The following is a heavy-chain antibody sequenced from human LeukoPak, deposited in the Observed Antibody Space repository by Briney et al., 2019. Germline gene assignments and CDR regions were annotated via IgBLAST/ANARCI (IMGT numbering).Heavy chain of an antibody. CDR3: VRDRGYSNFDY. Sequence: GGSLILSGAASGFTCSNYWRSWVRQAPGKGLESVEHMEEDGGELTCVDAGTGRFTIARDNARGSLYLQMNSLRDEDTAVYYCVRDRGYSNFDYWGEGSVVSVSS. V-gene: IGHV3-7*01. D-gene: IGHD4-11*01. CDR2: MEEDGGEL. CDR1: GFTCSNYW. J-gene: IGHJ4*02.